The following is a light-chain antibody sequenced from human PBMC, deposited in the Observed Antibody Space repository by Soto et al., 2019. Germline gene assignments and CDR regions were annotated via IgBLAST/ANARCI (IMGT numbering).Light chain of an antibody. CDR2: STS. J-gene: IGLJ3*02. V-gene: IGLV7-43*01. Sequence: QTVVTQEPSLTVSPGGTVTLTCASSTGAVTSGRFANWLQQKPVQPPRPLIYSTSHRHSWTPAMFSGSLIVGKAALPLSRVQPEDEADYYGLPDYGGGLWVFCGGTKLTVL. CDR3: LPDYGGGLWV. CDR1: TGAVTSGRF.